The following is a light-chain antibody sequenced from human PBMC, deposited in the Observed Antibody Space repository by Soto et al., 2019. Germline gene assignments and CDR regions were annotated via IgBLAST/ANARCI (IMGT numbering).Light chain of an antibody. J-gene: IGKJ4*01. Sequence: EIVLTQSPGTLSLSPGERATLSCRASQSVTSSYLAWYQQKPGQAPRLLISGASSRATGIPDRFSGSGSGTDFTLTISRLEPEDFAVYYCQQYSTSRLTFGGGTKAEIK. CDR3: QQYSTSRLT. CDR2: GAS. V-gene: IGKV3-20*01. CDR1: QSVTSSY.